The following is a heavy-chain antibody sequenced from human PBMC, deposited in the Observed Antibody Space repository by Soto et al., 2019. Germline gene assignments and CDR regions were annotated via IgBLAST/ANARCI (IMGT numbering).Heavy chain of an antibody. Sequence: QVQLQESGPGLVKPSETLSLTCTVSGGSISSYYWSWIRQPPGKGLEWIGYIYYSGSTNYNPSLKSRVTISVDTSKNQFSLKLSSVTAADTAVYYCARDRRGSSGYIRYFDYWGQGTLVTVSS. V-gene: IGHV4-59*01. CDR2: IYYSGST. CDR3: ARDRRGSSGYIRYFDY. J-gene: IGHJ4*02. D-gene: IGHD3-22*01. CDR1: GGSISSYY.